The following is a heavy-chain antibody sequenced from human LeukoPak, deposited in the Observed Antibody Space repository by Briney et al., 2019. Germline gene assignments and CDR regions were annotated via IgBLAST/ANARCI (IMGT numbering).Heavy chain of an antibody. CDR3: ASFFRSASGGRSFDY. Sequence: GGSLRLSCAASGFTFSSYAMSWVRQAPGKGLECVSVIYSDGRTYYEDSVKGRFIISRDNSKNTLYLQMNSLRAEDTAVYYCASFFRSASGGRSFDYWGQGALVTVSS. J-gene: IGHJ4*02. V-gene: IGHV3-53*01. D-gene: IGHD3-16*01. CDR1: GFTFSSYA. CDR2: IYSDGRT.